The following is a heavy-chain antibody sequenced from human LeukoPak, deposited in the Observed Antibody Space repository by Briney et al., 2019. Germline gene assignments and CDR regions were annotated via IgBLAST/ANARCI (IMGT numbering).Heavy chain of an antibody. CDR1: GYTFTGYY. CDR2: INANSGGT. J-gene: IGHJ4*02. D-gene: IGHD6-13*01. Sequence: ASVKVSCKASGYTFTGYYLHWVRLAPGQGLEWMGWINANSGGTDYPQKFQGRVTMTRDTSINTAYMELSRLRSDDTAVYYCASVGSPGIATWVYWGQGTLVTVSS. V-gene: IGHV1-2*02. CDR3: ASVGSPGIATWVY.